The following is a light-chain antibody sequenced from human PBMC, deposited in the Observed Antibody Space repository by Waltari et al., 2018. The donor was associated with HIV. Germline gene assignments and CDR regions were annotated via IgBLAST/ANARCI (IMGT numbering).Light chain of an antibody. CDR1: RSTIRNHY. Sequence: SVFTQPPSVSAAPGQSVTISCSGCRSTIRNHYVTWYQQLPGTAPKLLIYDNDKRPSGISDRFSGSKSATSATLAISGLRTGDEAHYYCGTRDSSLTEDWVFGGGTKLNVL. CDR3: GTRDSSLTEDWV. CDR2: DND. V-gene: IGLV1-51*01. J-gene: IGLJ3*02.